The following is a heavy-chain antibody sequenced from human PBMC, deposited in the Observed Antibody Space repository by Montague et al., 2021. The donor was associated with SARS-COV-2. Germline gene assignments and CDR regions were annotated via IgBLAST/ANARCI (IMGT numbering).Heavy chain of an antibody. J-gene: IGHJ6*02. CDR3: ANCRQTQVTLGPLTGGFDV. CDR2: IFHSGST. D-gene: IGHD7-27*01. CDR1: GASFSSYH. Sequence: SETLSLTCTVYGASFSSYHWSWIRQPPGRGLQWIGDIFHSGSTNYNPSLQSRVTISVDTSKNHFTLRLSSVTAADTAVYYCANCRQTQVTLGPLTGGFDVWGQGTTVTVSS. V-gene: IGHV4-34*12.